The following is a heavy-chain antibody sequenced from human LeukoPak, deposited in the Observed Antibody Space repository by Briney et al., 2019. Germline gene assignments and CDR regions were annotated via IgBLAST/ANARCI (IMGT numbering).Heavy chain of an antibody. Sequence: ASVKVSCKASGYTFTTYGIGWVRQAPGQGLEWMGWIGPYNRNTNYAQEFQGRVTMTTDTSKSTAYMELRSLKSDDTAVYYCARGAYGSDLDVWGQGTTVIVSS. CDR3: ARGAYGSDLDV. CDR1: GYTFTTYG. J-gene: IGHJ6*02. V-gene: IGHV1-18*01. CDR2: IGPYNRNT. D-gene: IGHD3-10*01.